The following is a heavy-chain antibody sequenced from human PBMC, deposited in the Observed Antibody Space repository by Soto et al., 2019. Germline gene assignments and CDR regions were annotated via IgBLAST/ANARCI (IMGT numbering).Heavy chain of an antibody. CDR2: ISDYNGNK. CDR1: GYSFSNYG. V-gene: IGHV1-18*01. CDR3: ARDGYYGSGSYGMDV. J-gene: IGHJ6*02. D-gene: IGHD3-10*01. Sequence: GGPVKVSCKTSGYSFSNYGISWVRQAPGQGLEWLGWISDYNGNKNYAQKFQGRVIMTTDTSTKTAFMVLRSLRFDDTAVYYCARDGYYGSGSYGMDVWG.